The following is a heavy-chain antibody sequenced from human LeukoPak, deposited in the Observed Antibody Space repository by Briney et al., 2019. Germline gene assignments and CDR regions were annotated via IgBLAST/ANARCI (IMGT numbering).Heavy chain of an antibody. CDR1: VGSLSSGGYS. V-gene: IGHV4-30-2*01. CDR3: ARGDYYDSSGYYYVPYYFDY. Sequence: SQTLSLTCADPVGSLSSGGYSWSWIRQPPGKGLEWIGYIYHSGSTSYNPSLKSRVTISVDRSKNHFFLKLSSVTAADTAVYYCARGDYYDSSGYYYVPYYFDYWGQGTLVTVSS. J-gene: IGHJ4*02. CDR2: IYHSGST. D-gene: IGHD3-22*01.